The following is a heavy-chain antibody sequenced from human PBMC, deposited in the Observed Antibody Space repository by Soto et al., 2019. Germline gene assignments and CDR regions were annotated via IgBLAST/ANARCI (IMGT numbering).Heavy chain of an antibody. CDR1: GFTVSSSY. Sequence: PGGSLRLSCAASGFTVSSSYMSWVRQAPGKGLEWVSVIYSGGSTYYADSVKGRFTISRDNSKNTLYLQMTSLRAEDTAVYFCARTDNWFDPWGQGTLVTVSS. CDR3: ARTDNWFDP. J-gene: IGHJ5*02. CDR2: IYSGGST. V-gene: IGHV3-66*01.